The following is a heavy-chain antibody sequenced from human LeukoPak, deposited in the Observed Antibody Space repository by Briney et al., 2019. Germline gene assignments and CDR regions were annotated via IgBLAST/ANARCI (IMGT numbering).Heavy chain of an antibody. Sequence: KPSETLSLTCTVSGGSISSYYWSWIWQPPGKGLEWIGYIYYSGSTNYNPSLKSRVTISVDTSKNQFSLKLSSVTAADTAVYYCARPTVTALGAAFDIWGQGTMVTVSS. D-gene: IGHD4-17*01. CDR3: ARPTVTALGAAFDI. V-gene: IGHV4-59*08. J-gene: IGHJ3*02. CDR1: GGSISSYY. CDR2: IYYSGST.